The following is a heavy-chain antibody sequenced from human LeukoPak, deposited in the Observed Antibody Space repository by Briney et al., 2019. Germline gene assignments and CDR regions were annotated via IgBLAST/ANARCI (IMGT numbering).Heavy chain of an antibody. J-gene: IGHJ4*02. CDR3: ARDLIAAAGGLDY. V-gene: IGHV4-59*01. D-gene: IGHD6-13*01. CDR2: IYYSGST. CDR1: GGSLSSYY. Sequence: SETRSLTCTVSGGSLSSYYWSWIRQPPGKGLEWIGYIYYSGSTNYNPSLKSRVTISVDTSKNQFSLKLSSVTAADTAVYYCARDLIAAAGGLDYWGQGTLVTVSS.